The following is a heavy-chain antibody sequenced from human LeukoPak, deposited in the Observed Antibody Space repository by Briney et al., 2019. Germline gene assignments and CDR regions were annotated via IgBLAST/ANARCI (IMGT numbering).Heavy chain of an antibody. Sequence: PGGSLRLSCAASGFTFTDHYMSWIRQAPGKGLEWVSSISSSSSTKYYADSVKGRFTISRDNANNSLYLQVASLRDEDTAIYYCARMRGPTTGALDIWGPGTMVAVSS. D-gene: IGHD1-26*01. CDR2: ISSSSSTK. CDR3: ARMRGPTTGALDI. CDR1: GFTFTDHY. V-gene: IGHV3-11*04. J-gene: IGHJ3*02.